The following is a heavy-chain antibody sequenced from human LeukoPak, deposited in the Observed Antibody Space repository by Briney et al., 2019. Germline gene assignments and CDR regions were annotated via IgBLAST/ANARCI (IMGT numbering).Heavy chain of an antibody. CDR3: ARTLLGRGYCSSTSCYVPWFDP. CDR2: IYTSGST. V-gene: IGHV4-61*02. J-gene: IGHJ5*02. CDR1: GDSISGTSYY. Sequence: PSETLSLTCTVSGDSISGTSYYWNWIRQPAGKGLEWIGRIYTSGSTNYNPSLKSRVTISVDTSKNQFSLKLSSVTAADTAVYYCARTLLGRGYCSSTSCYVPWFDPWGQGTLVTVSS. D-gene: IGHD2-2*01.